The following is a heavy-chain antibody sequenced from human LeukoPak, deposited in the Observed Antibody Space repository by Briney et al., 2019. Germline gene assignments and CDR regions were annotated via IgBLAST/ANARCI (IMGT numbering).Heavy chain of an antibody. Sequence: ASVKVSCKVSGYTLTELSMHWVRQAPGKGLEWMGGFDPEDGETIYAQKFQGRVTMTEDTSTDTAYMELSSLRSEDTAVYYCATSLTYGCRRVGENYWGQGTLVTVSS. CDR1: GYTLTELS. CDR2: FDPEDGET. D-gene: IGHD3-10*01. V-gene: IGHV1-24*01. CDR3: ATSLTYGCRRVGENY. J-gene: IGHJ4*02.